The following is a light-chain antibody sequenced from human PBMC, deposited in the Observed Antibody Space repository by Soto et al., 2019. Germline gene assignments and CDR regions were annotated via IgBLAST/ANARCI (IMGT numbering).Light chain of an antibody. CDR1: QGINSY. V-gene: IGKV1-9*01. J-gene: IGKJ4*01. CDR3: HHLKSYPFT. Sequence: DIQLTQSPSFLSASVADRVTITCRARQGINSYVAWYQQKSGKAPKLLIYTTSTLQSGVPSTFSGSGSETDFTLTISSLQPKDFAIDHCHHLKSYPFTFGGGTKVVIK. CDR2: TTS.